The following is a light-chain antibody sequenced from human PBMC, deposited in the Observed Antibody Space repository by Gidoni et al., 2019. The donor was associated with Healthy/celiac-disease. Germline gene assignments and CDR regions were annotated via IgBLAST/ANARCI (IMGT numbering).Light chain of an antibody. CDR2: GAS. V-gene: IGKV3-15*01. J-gene: IGKJ1*01. CDR1: QSVSSN. Sequence: EIVMTQSPATLSVSPGERATLPCRASQSVSSNLAWYQQKPGQAPRPRIYGASTRATGIPARFSGSGSGTEFTLTISSLQSEDFAVYYCQQYNNWPSWTFGQGTKVEIK. CDR3: QQYNNWPSWT.